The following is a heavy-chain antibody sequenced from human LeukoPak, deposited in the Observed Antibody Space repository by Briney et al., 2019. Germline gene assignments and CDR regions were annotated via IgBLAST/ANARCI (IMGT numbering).Heavy chain of an antibody. J-gene: IGHJ4*02. CDR1: GFTFSTYW. CDR2: INSDGSST. V-gene: IGHV3-74*01. D-gene: IGHD6-13*01. Sequence: GGSLRLSCAASGFTFSTYWMHWVRQAPGKGLVWVSRINSDGSSTRYAGPVKGRFTISRDNAKNTLYLQMNSLRAEDTAVYYCARDSPHSSNDFHYWGQGTLVTVPS. CDR3: ARDSPHSSNDFHY.